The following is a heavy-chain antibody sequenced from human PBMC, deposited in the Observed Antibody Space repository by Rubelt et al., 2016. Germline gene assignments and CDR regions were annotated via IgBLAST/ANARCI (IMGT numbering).Heavy chain of an antibody. CDR2: ISAYNGNT. D-gene: IGHD1-14*01. CDR3: SRDLRGTVDY. J-gene: IGHJ4*02. CDR1: G. Sequence: GISWVRQAPGQGLEWMGWISAYNGNTNYAQKLQGRVTITRDTSASTAYMELSSLRSDDTALYYCSRDLRGTVDYWGQGTLVTVSS. V-gene: IGHV1-18*01.